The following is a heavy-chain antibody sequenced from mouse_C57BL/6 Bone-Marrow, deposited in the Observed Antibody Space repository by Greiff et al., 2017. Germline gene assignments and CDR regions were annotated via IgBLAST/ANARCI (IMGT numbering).Heavy chain of an antibody. D-gene: IGHD2-3*01. J-gene: IGHJ2*01. V-gene: IGHV1-55*01. CDR1: GYTFTSYW. CDR3: ARGGGYYVRYFDY. Sequence: VQLQQPGAELVKPGASVKMSCKASGYTFTSYWITWVKQRPGQGLEWIGDIYPGTGSTNYNEKFKSKATLTVDTSSSTAYMQLSSLTSEDSAVDYCARGGGYYVRYFDYWGQGTTLTVSS. CDR2: IYPGTGST.